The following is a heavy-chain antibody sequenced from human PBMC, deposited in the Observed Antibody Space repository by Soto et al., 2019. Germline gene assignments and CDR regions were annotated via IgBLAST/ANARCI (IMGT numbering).Heavy chain of an antibody. CDR3: ARVRYYYDSSGEKDFDY. CDR2: IIPIFGTA. Sequence: QVQLVQSGAEVKKPGSSVKVSCRASGGTLRSYAISWVRQAPGQGLEWMGGIIPIFGTANYAQKFQGRVTITADESTSTAYMELSSLRSEDTAVYYCARVRYYYDSSGEKDFDYWGQGTLVTVSS. V-gene: IGHV1-69*13. CDR1: GGTLRSYA. J-gene: IGHJ4*02. D-gene: IGHD3-22*01.